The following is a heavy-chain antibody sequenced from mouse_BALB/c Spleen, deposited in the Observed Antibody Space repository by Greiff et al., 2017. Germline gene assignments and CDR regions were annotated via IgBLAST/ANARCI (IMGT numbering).Heavy chain of an antibody. Sequence: EVQLVESGGGLVKPGGSLKLSCAASGFTFSSYAMSWVRQTPEKRLEWVASISSGGSTYYPDSVKGRFTISRDNARNILYLQMSSLRSEDTAMYYCARDGYGYDPDYWGQGTTLTVSS. CDR3: ARDGYGYDPDY. V-gene: IGHV5-6-5*01. CDR2: ISSGGST. J-gene: IGHJ2*01. D-gene: IGHD2-2*01. CDR1: GFTFSSYA.